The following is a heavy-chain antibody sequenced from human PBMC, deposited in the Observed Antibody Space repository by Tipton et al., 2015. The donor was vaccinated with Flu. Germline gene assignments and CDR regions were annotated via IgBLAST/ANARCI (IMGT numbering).Heavy chain of an antibody. CDR1: GFAFSGYW. CDR2: INTDGSTT. Sequence: SLRLSCAASGFAFSGYWMHWVRQVPGKGLVWLSRINTDGSTTNYADSVEGRFTISRDNAKKTLYLDMNSQRAEDAAVYYCARISRLYEDSASLAFDMWGQGTVVTVSS. D-gene: IGHD1-26*01. V-gene: IGHV3-74*01. J-gene: IGHJ3*02. CDR3: ARISRLYEDSASLAFDM.